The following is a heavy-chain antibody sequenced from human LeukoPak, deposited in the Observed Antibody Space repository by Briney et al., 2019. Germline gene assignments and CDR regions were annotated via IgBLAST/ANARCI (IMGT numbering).Heavy chain of an antibody. CDR3: ATGNYGASTGAFDI. CDR1: GYTFTSYG. V-gene: IGHV1-18*01. Sequence: ASVKVSCKASGYTFTSYGISWVRQAPGQGLEWMGWISAYNGNTNYAQKLQGRVTMTTDTSTSTAYMELSSLRSEDTAVYYCATGNYGASTGAFDIWGQGTMVTVSS. D-gene: IGHD4-17*01. CDR2: ISAYNGNT. J-gene: IGHJ3*02.